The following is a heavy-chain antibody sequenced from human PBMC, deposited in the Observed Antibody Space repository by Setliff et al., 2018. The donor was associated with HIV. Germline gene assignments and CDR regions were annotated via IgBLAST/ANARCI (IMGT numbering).Heavy chain of an antibody. CDR1: GFSFSSYS. J-gene: IGHJ4*02. CDR2: ISSGTRYI. CDR3: ANPPLKGHLGVGFDY. Sequence: GESLKISCAASGFSFSSYSMNWVRQAPGKGLEWVSSISSGTRYIHYADSVKGRFTISRDNVKNALYLQMNSLRAEDTAVYYCANPPLKGHLGVGFDYWGQGTQVTSPQ. V-gene: IGHV3-21*04. D-gene: IGHD3-16*01.